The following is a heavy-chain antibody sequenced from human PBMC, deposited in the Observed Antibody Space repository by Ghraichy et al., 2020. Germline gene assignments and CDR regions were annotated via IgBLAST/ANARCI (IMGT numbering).Heavy chain of an antibody. D-gene: IGHD5-24*01. V-gene: IGHV3-74*01. Sequence: GESLNISCAASGFTFSSYLMHWVRQVPGKGLVWVSRIERDGSSASYADCAKGRFNISRDNAKQTLYLQMNSLRAEDTAVYYCVRDRDGYNFWGQGTLVTVSS. CDR1: GFTFSSYL. CDR3: VRDRDGYNF. J-gene: IGHJ4*02. CDR2: IERDGSSA.